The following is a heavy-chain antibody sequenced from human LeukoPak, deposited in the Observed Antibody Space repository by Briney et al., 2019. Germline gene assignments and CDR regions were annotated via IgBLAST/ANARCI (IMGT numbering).Heavy chain of an antibody. Sequence: ASVKVSCKASGYTFTGYYFHWVRQAPGQGLEWMGWINPNTAGINYAQKFLGGVTLTWDTSISTAYMELNRLTSDDTAVYYCATSAGDYRAGHYYYMGVWGKGTSVTVSS. D-gene: IGHD4-11*01. CDR2: INPNTAGI. CDR3: ATSAGDYRAGHYYYMGV. V-gene: IGHV1-2*02. J-gene: IGHJ6*03. CDR1: GYTFTGYY.